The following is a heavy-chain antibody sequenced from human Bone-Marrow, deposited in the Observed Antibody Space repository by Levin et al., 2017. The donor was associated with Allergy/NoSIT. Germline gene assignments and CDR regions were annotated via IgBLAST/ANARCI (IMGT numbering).Heavy chain of an antibody. J-gene: IGHJ4*02. Sequence: KISCKASGGTFSSYTISWVRQAPGQGLEWMGRIIPILGIANYAQKFQGRVTITADKSTSTAYMELSSLRSEDTAVYYCARGRRRLLWFGELLNGYFDYWGQGTLVTVSS. CDR1: GGTFSSYT. V-gene: IGHV1-69*02. CDR2: IIPILGIA. D-gene: IGHD3-10*01. CDR3: ARGRRRLLWFGELLNGYFDY.